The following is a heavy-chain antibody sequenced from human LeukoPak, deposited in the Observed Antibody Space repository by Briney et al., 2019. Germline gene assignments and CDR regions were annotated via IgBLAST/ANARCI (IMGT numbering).Heavy chain of an antibody. J-gene: IGHJ6*03. V-gene: IGHV4-59*11. D-gene: IGHD3/OR15-3a*01. CDR3: ARVLAIFGLDTTDFYMDV. CDR2: TSGSI. CDR1: GPSISSHY. Sequence: SETLSLTWAVAGPSISSHYWSWIRQPPGKGLEWIGYTSGSISDNPSLKSRVAVSVVPSQNQVSLSLTSVTAADAAVYYCARVLAIFGLDTTDFYMDVWGKGTTVTVSS.